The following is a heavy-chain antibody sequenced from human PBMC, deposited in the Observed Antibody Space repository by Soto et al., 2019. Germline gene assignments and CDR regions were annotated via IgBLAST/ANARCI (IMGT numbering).Heavy chain of an antibody. CDR2: IYPGDSDT. CDR1: GYSFTSYC. Sequence: GESLKISCKGSGYSFTSYCIGWLRQMPGKGLEWMGIIYPGDSDTRYSPSFQGQVTISADKSISTAYLQWRSLKASDTAMYYCARVRPFWSGCYEPYYYYGMDVWGQGTRVT. V-gene: IGHV5-51*01. CDR3: ARVRPFWSGCYEPYYYYGMDV. J-gene: IGHJ6*02. D-gene: IGHD3-3*01.